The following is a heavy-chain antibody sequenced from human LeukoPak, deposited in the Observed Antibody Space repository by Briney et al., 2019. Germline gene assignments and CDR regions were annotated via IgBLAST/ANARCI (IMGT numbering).Heavy chain of an antibody. CDR1: GFTLSSYT. V-gene: IGHV3-21*01. D-gene: IGHD5-12*01. CDR2: ISSSSSYI. CDR3: ARSGRGYEDAFDI. Sequence: GGSLRLSCVASGFTLSSYTMNWVRQAPGKGLEWVSSISSSSSYIYYADSVKGRFTISRDNAKNSLYLQMNSLRAEDTAVYYCARSGRGYEDAFDIWGQGTMVTVSS. J-gene: IGHJ3*02.